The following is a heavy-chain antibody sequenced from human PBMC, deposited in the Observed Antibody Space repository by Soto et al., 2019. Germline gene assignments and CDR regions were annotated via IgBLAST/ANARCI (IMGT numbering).Heavy chain of an antibody. CDR1: GFSFANHV. Sequence: GGSLRLSCSASGFSFANHVMNWVRQPPGKGLEWVSSISNSDDVGFYADSVRGRFIVSRDTSTNTLYLQMDFLRFEDTAIYYCAKTVGATKLEDYWGQGTLVTVSS. CDR2: ISNSDDVG. D-gene: IGHD3-16*01. J-gene: IGHJ4*02. CDR3: AKTVGATKLEDY. V-gene: IGHV3-23*01.